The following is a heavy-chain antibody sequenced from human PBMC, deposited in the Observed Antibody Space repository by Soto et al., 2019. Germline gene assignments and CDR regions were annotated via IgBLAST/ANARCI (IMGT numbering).Heavy chain of an antibody. CDR3: AGAGLRQKLVDVAVAV. J-gene: IGHJ6*02. CDR1: GGTFSSYA. Sequence: ASVKVSCKASGGTFSSYAISWVRQAPGQGLEWMGGIIPIFGTANYAQKFQGRVTITADESTSTAYMELSSLRSEDTAVYYCAGAGLRQKLVDVAVAVWGQGTRVTVSS. D-gene: IGHD6-13*01. CDR2: IIPIFGTA. V-gene: IGHV1-69*13.